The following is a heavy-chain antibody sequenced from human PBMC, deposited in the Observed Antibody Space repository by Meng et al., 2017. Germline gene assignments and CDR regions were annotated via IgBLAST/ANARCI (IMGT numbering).Heavy chain of an antibody. Sequence: VGAVGGVGARGGSLRLSWAAAGFAGNNSWLHWGRRVPGKGLVGVARISGDGGITNYADSVTGRFTISRDNGKNTLYLQRNSLRPEDTAVYYCLDEAPRSDYWGQGSLVTVSS. J-gene: IGHJ4*02. CDR3: LDEAPRSDY. CDR1: GFAGNNSW. V-gene: IGHV3-74*01. CDR2: ISGDGGIT. D-gene: IGHD1-1*01.